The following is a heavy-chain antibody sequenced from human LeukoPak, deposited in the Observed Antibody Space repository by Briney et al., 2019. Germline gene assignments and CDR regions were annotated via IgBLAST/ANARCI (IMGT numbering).Heavy chain of an antibody. CDR1: GFTFDDYA. V-gene: IGHV3-9*01. D-gene: IGHD3-22*01. CDR2: ISWNSGSI. J-gene: IGHJ4*02. Sequence: GGSLRLSCAASGFTFDDYAMHWDRQAPGKGLEWVSGISWNSGSIGYADSVKGRFTISRDNAKNSLYLQMNSLRAEDTALYYCAKFSYDSSGSFDYWGQGTLVTVSS. CDR3: AKFSYDSSGSFDY.